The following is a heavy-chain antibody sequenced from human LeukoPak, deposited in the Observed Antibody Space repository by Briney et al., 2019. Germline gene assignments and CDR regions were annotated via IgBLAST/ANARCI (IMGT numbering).Heavy chain of an antibody. CDR3: TEFYFDRSGYADY. Sequence: PSETLSLTCTVSGGSISSSSFYWGWIRQPPGKGLERNGSIYYRGSTYYNPSLKSRVTISVDMSENQVSLKLRSVTAADTAVYYCTEFYFDRSGYADYWGQGTLVTVSS. V-gene: IGHV4-39*01. CDR1: GGSISSSSFY. J-gene: IGHJ4*02. D-gene: IGHD3-22*01. CDR2: IYYRGST.